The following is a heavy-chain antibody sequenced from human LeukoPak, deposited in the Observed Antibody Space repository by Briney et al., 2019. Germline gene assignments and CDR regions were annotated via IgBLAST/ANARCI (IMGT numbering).Heavy chain of an antibody. CDR2: INPNSGVT. D-gene: IGHD6-13*01. V-gene: IGHV1-2*02. Sequence: ASVKVSCKASGYTFTGYYMHWVRQAPGQGLEWMGWINPNSGVTNYAQKFQGRVTMTRDTSISTAYMELSRLRSDDTAVYSCARDHGSSWYGSNWFDPWGQGTLVTVSS. CDR3: ARDHGSSWYGSNWFDP. J-gene: IGHJ5*02. CDR1: GYTFTGYY.